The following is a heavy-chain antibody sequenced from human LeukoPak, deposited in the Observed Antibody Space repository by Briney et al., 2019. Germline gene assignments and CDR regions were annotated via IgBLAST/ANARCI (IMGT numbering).Heavy chain of an antibody. Sequence: GASVKVSCKASGGTFSSYAISWVRQAPGQGLEWMGGIIPIFGTANYAQKFQGRVTITADESTSTAYMELSSLRSEDTAVYYCARGPSDHYLDYDAFDIWGQGTMVTVSS. CDR2: IIPIFGTA. D-gene: IGHD3-10*01. J-gene: IGHJ3*02. CDR3: ARGPSDHYLDYDAFDI. CDR1: GGTFSSYA. V-gene: IGHV1-69*13.